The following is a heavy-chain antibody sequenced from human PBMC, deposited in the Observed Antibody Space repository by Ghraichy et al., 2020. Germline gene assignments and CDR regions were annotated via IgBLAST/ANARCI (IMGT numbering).Heavy chain of an antibody. CDR1: GFTFSSYS. D-gene: IGHD6-19*01. CDR2: ISSSSSYI. V-gene: IGHV3-21*01. Sequence: GESLNISCAASGFTFSSYSMNWVRQAPGKGLEWVSSISSSSSYIYYADSVKGRFTISRDNAKNSLYLQMNSLRAEDTAVYYCASTLSGIAVAGIDYWGQGTLVTVSS. J-gene: IGHJ4*02. CDR3: ASTLSGIAVAGIDY.